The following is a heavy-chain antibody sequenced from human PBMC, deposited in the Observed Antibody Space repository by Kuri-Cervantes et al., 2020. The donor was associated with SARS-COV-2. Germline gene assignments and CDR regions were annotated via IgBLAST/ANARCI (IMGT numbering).Heavy chain of an antibody. J-gene: IGHJ4*02. D-gene: IGHD5-12*01. V-gene: IGHV7-4-1*02. Sequence: ASVKVSCKASGCTFTSYAMNWVRQAPGQGLEWMGWINTNTGNPTYAQGFTGRFVFSLDTSVRTAYLQISSLKAEDTAVYYCARERGDIVATIGKLCFDYWGQGTLVTVSS. CDR2: INTNTGNP. CDR3: ARERGDIVATIGKLCFDY. CDR1: GCTFTSYA.